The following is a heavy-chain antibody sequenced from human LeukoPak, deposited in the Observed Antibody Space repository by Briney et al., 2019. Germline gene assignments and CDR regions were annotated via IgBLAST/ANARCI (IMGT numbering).Heavy chain of an antibody. Sequence: GGSLRLSCAASGFTVSSNYMSWVRQAPGKGLEWVGHIKNKADGGTTDYAAAVKGRFTISRDDSKNTLYLQMNSLKTDDTGVYYCTTPLWFGDLLADYWGQGTLVTVPS. V-gene: IGHV3-15*01. CDR2: IKNKADGGTT. D-gene: IGHD3-10*01. J-gene: IGHJ4*02. CDR3: TTPLWFGDLLADY. CDR1: GFTVSSNY.